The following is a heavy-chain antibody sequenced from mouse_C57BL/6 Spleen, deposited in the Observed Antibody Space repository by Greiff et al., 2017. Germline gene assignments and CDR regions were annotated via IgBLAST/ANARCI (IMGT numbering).Heavy chain of an antibody. CDR1: GYTFTSYW. V-gene: IGHV1-61*01. D-gene: IGHD1-1*02. Sequence: QVQLQQPGAELVRPGSSVKLSCKASGYTFTSYWMDWVKQRPGQGLEWIGNIYPSDSETHYNQKFKDKATLTVDKSSSTAYMQLSSLTSEDSAVYYCARSGVGYFDYWGQGTTLTVSS. CDR3: ARSGVGYFDY. CDR2: IYPSDSET. J-gene: IGHJ2*01.